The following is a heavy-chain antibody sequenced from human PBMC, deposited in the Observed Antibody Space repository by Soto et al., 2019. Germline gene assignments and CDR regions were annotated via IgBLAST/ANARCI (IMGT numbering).Heavy chain of an antibody. J-gene: IGHJ5*02. Sequence: QVQLVESGGGVVQPGRSLRLSCAASGFTFSSYTMHWVRQAPGKGLEWVAVISSDGSNQYYADSVKGRFTVSRDNSKNTLYLQMNSLRAEDTAVYYCAMCAATVVTLCWCAPWGQGTLVTVSS. CDR3: AMCAATVVTLCWCAP. V-gene: IGHV3-30-3*01. CDR1: GFTFSSYT. CDR2: ISSDGSNQ. D-gene: IGHD4-17*01.